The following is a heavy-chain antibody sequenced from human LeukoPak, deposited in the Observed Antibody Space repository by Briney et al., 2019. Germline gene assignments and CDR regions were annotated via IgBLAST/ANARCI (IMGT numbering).Heavy chain of an antibody. J-gene: IGHJ4*02. Sequence: SETLSFTCAVYGGSFSGYYWSWIRQPPGKGLEWIGEINHSGSTNYNPSLKSRVTISVDTSKNQFSLKLSSVTAADTAVYYCARGWNHMVRRVIGYWGQGTLVTVSS. CDR1: GGSFSGYY. V-gene: IGHV4-34*01. CDR3: ARGWNHMVRRVIGY. D-gene: IGHD3-10*01. CDR2: INHSGST.